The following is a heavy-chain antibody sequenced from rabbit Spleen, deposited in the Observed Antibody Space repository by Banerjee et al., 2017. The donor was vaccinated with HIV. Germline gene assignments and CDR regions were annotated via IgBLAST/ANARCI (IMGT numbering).Heavy chain of an antibody. J-gene: IGHJ6*01. CDR1: GFSFSSGYY. CDR3: ARDSGTSFSSYGMDL. D-gene: IGHD8-1*01. V-gene: IGHV1S40*01. CDR2: IGAGSGTI. Sequence: QQLVESGGGLVKPGTSLTLACKASGFSFSSGYYMSWVRQAPGKGLEWIGCIGAGSGTIYYATWAKGRFTISKTSSTTVTLQMTSLTAADTATYFCARDSGTSFSSYGMDLWGPGTLVTVS.